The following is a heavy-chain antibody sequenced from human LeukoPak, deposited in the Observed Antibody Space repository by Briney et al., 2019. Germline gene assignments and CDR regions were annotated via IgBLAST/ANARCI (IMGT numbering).Heavy chain of an antibody. V-gene: IGHV3-21*01. CDR1: GFTFSTFA. J-gene: IGHJ4*02. CDR3: ARDLIWGIAVANTFDY. D-gene: IGHD6-19*01. Sequence: PGGSLRLSCAASGFTFSTFAMHWVRQSPGKGLEWVSSITGSGPYILYADSVKRRFTISRDNAKKSLYLQMNSLRAEDTAVYYCARDLIWGIAVANTFDYWGQGTLVTVSS. CDR2: ITGSGPYI.